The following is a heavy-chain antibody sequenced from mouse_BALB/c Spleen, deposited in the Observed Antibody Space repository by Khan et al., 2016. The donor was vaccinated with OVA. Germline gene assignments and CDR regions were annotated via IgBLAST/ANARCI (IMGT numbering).Heavy chain of an antibody. Sequence: VQLKQSGPELMKPGATVKISCKASGYSFTSYYIHWVMQSHGKSLEWIGYIDPFSGRTTYTQKFKGMATLTVDNSSSTAYIHLSNLTSEDSAVYYCKRNGYVDSFNYWGQGTPVTVSA. J-gene: IGHJ3*01. CDR1: GYSFTSYY. V-gene: IGHV1S135*01. CDR2: IDPFSGRT. CDR3: KRNGYVDSFNY. D-gene: IGHD2-2*01.